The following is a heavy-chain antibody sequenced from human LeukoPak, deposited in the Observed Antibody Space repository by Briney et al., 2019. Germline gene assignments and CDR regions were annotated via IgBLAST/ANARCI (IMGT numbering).Heavy chain of an antibody. J-gene: IGHJ4*02. CDR2: IYSGGTT. Sequence: GGSLRLSCAVSGFTVSGNYMSWVRQAPGKGLEWVSLIYSGGTTYYADSVKGRFTISRDNSKNTLYLQMNSLRAEDTAVYYCARVSPNTGTTLQYFDYWGQGTLVTVSS. CDR1: GFTVSGNY. D-gene: IGHD4-17*01. CDR3: ARVSPNTGTTLQYFDY. V-gene: IGHV3-53*01.